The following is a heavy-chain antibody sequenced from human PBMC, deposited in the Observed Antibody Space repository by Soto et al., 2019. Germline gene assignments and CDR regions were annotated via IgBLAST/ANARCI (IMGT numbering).Heavy chain of an antibody. J-gene: IGHJ6*02. CDR3: ARSIAAPSKYYYYYYGMDV. CDR1: GYTFTIYA. CDR2: INAGNGNT. V-gene: IGHV1-3*01. Sequence: GASVKVSCKASGYTFTIYAMHWVRQAPGQRLEWMGWINAGNGNTKYSQKFQGRVTITRDTSASTAYMELSSLRSEDTAVYYCARSIAAPSKYYYYYYGMDVWGQGTTVTVSS. D-gene: IGHD6-6*01.